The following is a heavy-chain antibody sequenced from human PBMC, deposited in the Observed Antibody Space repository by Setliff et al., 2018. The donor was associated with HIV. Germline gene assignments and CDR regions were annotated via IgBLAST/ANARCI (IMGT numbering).Heavy chain of an antibody. V-gene: IGHV3-49*03. CDR1: GFTFGDYA. J-gene: IGHJ1*01. CDR3: TRDAVWGSYRPSYFQH. D-gene: IGHD3-16*02. CDR2: IRNKAYGGTT. Sequence: ALRLSCTASGFTFGDYAMSWSRQAPGKGLEWVGFIRNKAYGGTTEYAASVKGRVTISRDDSKSIAYLQMNSLKSEDTAVYYCTRDAVWGSYRPSYFQHWGQGTLVTVSS.